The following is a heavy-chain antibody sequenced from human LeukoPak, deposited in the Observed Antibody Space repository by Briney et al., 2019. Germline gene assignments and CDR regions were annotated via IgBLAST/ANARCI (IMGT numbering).Heavy chain of an antibody. Sequence: SETLSLTCTVSGGSISGYYWSWIRQPPGKGLEWIGYIYYSGSTNYNPSLKSRVTISVDTSKNQFSLKLSSVTAADTAVYYCAASPYYGSGSYYEAPFDYWGQGTLVTVSS. CDR2: IYYSGST. V-gene: IGHV4-59*01. CDR3: AASPYYGSGSYYEAPFDY. D-gene: IGHD3-10*01. J-gene: IGHJ4*02. CDR1: GGSISGYY.